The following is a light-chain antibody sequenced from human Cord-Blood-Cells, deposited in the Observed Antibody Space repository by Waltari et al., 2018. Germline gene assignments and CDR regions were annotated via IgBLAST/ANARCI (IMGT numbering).Light chain of an antibody. CDR3: SSYTSSSTLV. CDR2: DVS. J-gene: IGLJ3*02. Sequence: QSALTQPAFVSGSPGQSITIPCTRTSSYVGRYHYVTRYQQHPAKAPKLMIYDVSKRPSGVSNRFSGSKSGNTASLTISGLQAEDEADYYCSSYTSSSTLVFGGGTKLTVL. CDR1: SSYVGRYHY. V-gene: IGLV2-14*01.